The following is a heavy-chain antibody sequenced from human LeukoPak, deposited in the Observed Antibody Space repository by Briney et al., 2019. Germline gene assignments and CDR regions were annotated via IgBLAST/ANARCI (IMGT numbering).Heavy chain of an antibody. CDR1: GVTFRSYA. CDR3: AKERSVRYFDWLTLDY. J-gene: IGHJ4*02. V-gene: IGHV3-23*01. Sequence: PGGSLRLSRAAAGVTFRSYAMSWVRQAPGKGLEWVSAISGSGGSTYYADSVKGRFTISRDNSKNTLYLQMNSPRAEDTAVYYCAKERSVRYFDWLTLDYWGQGTLVTVSS. D-gene: IGHD3-9*01. CDR2: ISGSGGST.